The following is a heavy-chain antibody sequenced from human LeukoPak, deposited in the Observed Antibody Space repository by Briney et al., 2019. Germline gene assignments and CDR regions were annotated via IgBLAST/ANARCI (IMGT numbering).Heavy chain of an antibody. CDR2: ISYDGSNK. Sequence: GGSLRLCCAASGFTFSSYGMHWVRQAPGKGLEWVAVISYDGSNKYYADSVKGRFTISRDNSKNTLYLQMNSLRAEDTAVYYCAKVVYYDSSGYYGGQGDYWGQGTLVTVSS. V-gene: IGHV3-30*18. D-gene: IGHD3-22*01. J-gene: IGHJ4*02. CDR1: GFTFSSYG. CDR3: AKVVYYDSSGYYGGQGDY.